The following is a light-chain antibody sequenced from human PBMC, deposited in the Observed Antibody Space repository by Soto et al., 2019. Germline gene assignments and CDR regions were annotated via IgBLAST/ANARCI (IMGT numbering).Light chain of an antibody. Sequence: QSALTQPPSVSGAPGQRVTLSCTGSSSNIGPGYDVHWYQQLPGTAPKLLIYGNTNRPSGVPDRFSGSKSGTSASLAITGLQADHEADSYCKSYDSSLSAYVFGTGTKVTVL. J-gene: IGLJ1*01. CDR2: GNT. CDR1: SSNIGPGYD. CDR3: KSYDSSLSAYV. V-gene: IGLV1-40*01.